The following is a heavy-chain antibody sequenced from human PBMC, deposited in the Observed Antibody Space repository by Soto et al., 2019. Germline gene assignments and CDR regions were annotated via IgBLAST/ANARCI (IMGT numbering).Heavy chain of an antibody. CDR1: GFTFSSYS. CDR2: ISSSSSYI. V-gene: IGHV3-21*01. D-gene: IGHD2-2*01. J-gene: IGHJ6*02. CDR3: ARDVIVVVPAAKYYYGMDV. Sequence: GGSLRLSCAASGFTFSSYSMNWVRQAPGKGLEWVSSISSSSSYIYYADSVKGRFTISRDNAKNSLYLQMNSLRAEDTAVYYCARDVIVVVPAAKYYYGMDVWGQATKATVSS.